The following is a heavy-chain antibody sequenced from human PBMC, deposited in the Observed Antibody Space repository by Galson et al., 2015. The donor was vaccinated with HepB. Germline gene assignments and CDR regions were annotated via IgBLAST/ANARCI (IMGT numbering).Heavy chain of an antibody. Sequence: ETLSLTCTVSGASISHYYWSWIRQPPGRGLEWIGYIYYSGTTDYNPALKSRVTISIATSKNQFSLKVTSVTAADTAVYYCARAGFYNILTDWTAPDHWGQGTRVTVSS. J-gene: IGHJ4*02. V-gene: IGHV4-59*01. CDR2: IYYSGTT. D-gene: IGHD3-9*01. CDR1: GASISHYY. CDR3: ARAGFYNILTDWTAPDH.